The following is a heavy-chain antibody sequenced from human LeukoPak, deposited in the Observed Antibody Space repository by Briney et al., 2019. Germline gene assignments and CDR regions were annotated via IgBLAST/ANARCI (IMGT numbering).Heavy chain of an antibody. V-gene: IGHV4-4*02. CDR1: GGSISSSNW. J-gene: IGHJ6*03. CDR2: IYHTGSI. D-gene: IGHD1-26*01. CDR3: ARAGGYYYYMDV. Sequence: SGTLSLTCAVSGGSISSSNWWTWVRQPPEKGLEWIGEIYHTGSINYNPSLKSRVSISIDKSNNQFSLNLSSVTAADTAIYYCARAGGYYYYMDVWGKGTTVTVSS.